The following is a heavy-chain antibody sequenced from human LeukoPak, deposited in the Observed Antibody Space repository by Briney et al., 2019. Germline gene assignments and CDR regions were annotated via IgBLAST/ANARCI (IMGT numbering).Heavy chain of an antibody. CDR2: IYYSGST. CDR3: ASLNVLYDYYYYGMDV. V-gene: IGHV4-59*08. Sequence: SETLSLTCTVSGGSISSYYWSWIRQPPGKGLEWIGYIYYSGSTNYNPSLKSRVTISVDTSKNQFSLKLSSVTAADTAVYYCASLNVLYDYYYYGMDVWGQGTTVTVSS. J-gene: IGHJ6*02. D-gene: IGHD4-17*01. CDR1: GGSISSYY.